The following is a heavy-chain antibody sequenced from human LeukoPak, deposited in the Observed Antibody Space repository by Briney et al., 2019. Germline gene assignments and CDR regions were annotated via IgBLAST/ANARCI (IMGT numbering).Heavy chain of an antibody. CDR1: GGSISSYY. CDR3: ARDRGTWNDDGFDY. V-gene: IGHV4-4*07. J-gene: IGHJ4*02. D-gene: IGHD1-1*01. CDR2: IYISGST. Sequence: SETLSLTCIVSGGSISSYYWGWIRQPAGKGLEWIGRIYISGSTNYNPSLKSRVTMSVDTSKNQFSLKLSSVTAADTAVYYCARDRGTWNDDGFDYWGQGTLVTVSS.